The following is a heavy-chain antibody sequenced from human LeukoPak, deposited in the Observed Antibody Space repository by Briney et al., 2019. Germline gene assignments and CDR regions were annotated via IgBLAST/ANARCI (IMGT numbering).Heavy chain of an antibody. CDR3: ARNGGVIVIAAAEFDY. D-gene: IGHD3-16*02. J-gene: IGHJ4*02. Sequence: GGSLRLSCAASGFTFSSYEMNWVRQAPGKGLEWVSYISSSGSTIYYADSVKGRFTISRDNAKNSLYLQMNSLRAEDTAVYYCARNGGVIVIAAAEFDYWGQGTLVTVSS. CDR1: GFTFSSYE. CDR2: ISSSGSTI. V-gene: IGHV3-48*03.